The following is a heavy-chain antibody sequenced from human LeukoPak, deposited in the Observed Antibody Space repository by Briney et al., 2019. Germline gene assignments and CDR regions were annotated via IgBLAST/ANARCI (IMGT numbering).Heavy chain of an antibody. CDR3: AREGRYCSSTSCYRHFDY. J-gene: IGHJ4*02. V-gene: IGHV4-30-2*01. CDR2: IYHSGST. D-gene: IGHD2-2*01. Sequence: PSETLSLTCTVSGGSISSGGYSWSWIRQPPGKGLEWIGYIYHSGSTYYNPSLKSRVTISVDRSKNQFSLKLSSVTAADTAVYYCAREGRYCSSTSCYRHFDYWGQGTLVTVSS. CDR1: GGSISSGGYS.